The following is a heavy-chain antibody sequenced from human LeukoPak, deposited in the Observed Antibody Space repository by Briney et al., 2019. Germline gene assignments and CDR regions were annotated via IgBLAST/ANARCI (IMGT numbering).Heavy chain of an antibody. V-gene: IGHV5-51*01. D-gene: IGHD6-19*01. CDR2: IYPGDSDT. CDR1: GYTFSSYW. J-gene: IGHJ4*02. Sequence: GESLKISCKGSGYTFSSYWIGWVRQMPGKGLEWVGIIYPGDSDTRYSPSFQGQVTISADRSINTAYLQWSSLKASDIAMYYCARHGKYSSGSHYFDNWGQGTLVTVSS. CDR3: ARHGKYSSGSHYFDN.